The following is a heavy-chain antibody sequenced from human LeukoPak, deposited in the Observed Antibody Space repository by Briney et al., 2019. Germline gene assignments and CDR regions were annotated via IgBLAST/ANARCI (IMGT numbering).Heavy chain of an antibody. D-gene: IGHD3-9*01. CDR2: ISGSGGST. J-gene: IGHJ1*01. V-gene: IGHV3-23*01. Sequence: PGGTLRLSCAASGFTFSSYGMSWVRQAPGKGLEWVSAISGSGGSTYYADSVKGRFTISRDNSKNTLYLQMYSLRVEDAAAYYWAKDPRRNFDCLLYFQHWGQGTLVTVSS. CDR1: GFTFSSYG. CDR3: AKDPRRNFDCLLYFQH.